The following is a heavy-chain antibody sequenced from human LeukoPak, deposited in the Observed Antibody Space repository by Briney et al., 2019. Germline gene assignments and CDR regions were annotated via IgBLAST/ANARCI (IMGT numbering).Heavy chain of an antibody. CDR3: ARGGQWLPPLV. CDR2: INTNTGNP. J-gene: IGHJ4*02. Sequence: EASVKVSCKASRYTFTSYAMNWVRQAPGQGLEWMGWINTNTGNPTYAQGFTGRFVFSLDTSVSTAYLQISSLKAEDTAVYYCARGGQWLPPLVWGQGTLVTVSS. CDR1: RYTFTSYA. D-gene: IGHD6-19*01. V-gene: IGHV7-4-1*02.